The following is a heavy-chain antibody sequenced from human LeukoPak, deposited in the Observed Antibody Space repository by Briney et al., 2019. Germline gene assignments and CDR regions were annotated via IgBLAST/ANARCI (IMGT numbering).Heavy chain of an antibody. CDR1: GVSFSGYL. CDR2: INHSGTT. D-gene: IGHD3-22*01. Sequence: SETLSLTCAVSGVSFSGYLWNWVRQSPGKGLEWIGEINHSGTTNYNPSLKSRVTISVDRSRNQFSLNLTSVTAADTAVFYCARGVKQLARFYFYMDVWGKGTTVTVSS. CDR3: ARGVKQLARFYFYMDV. V-gene: IGHV4-34*01. J-gene: IGHJ6*03.